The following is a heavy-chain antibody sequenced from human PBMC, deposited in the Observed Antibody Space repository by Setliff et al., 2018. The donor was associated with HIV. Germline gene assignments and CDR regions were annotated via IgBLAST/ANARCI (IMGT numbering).Heavy chain of an antibody. V-gene: IGHV4-34*01. Sequence: SETLSLTCAVYGGSFSDYYWSWIRQPPGKGLEWIGEINHSGRTIQSPSLGSRVTIPIDTSKNQFSLKLSSVSAADTAVYYCARRRDGYNSAPWRNDYWGQGTLVTVSS. J-gene: IGHJ4*02. CDR3: ARRRDGYNSAPWRNDY. D-gene: IGHD5-12*01. CDR2: INHSGRT. CDR1: GGSFSDYY.